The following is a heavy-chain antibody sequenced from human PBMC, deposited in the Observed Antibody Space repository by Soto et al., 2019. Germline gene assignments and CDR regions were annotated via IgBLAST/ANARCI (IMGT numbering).Heavy chain of an antibody. CDR1: CSSISSYF. Sequence: ETLSLTCTFSCSSISSYFWTWIRQPAGKGLDWIGRISTSGTTNYNPSLKSRVAMSVDTSKNHFSLNPSSVTAADTAVYYCAREAGPDRWFDPWGQGTLVTVSS. CDR2: ISTSGTT. V-gene: IGHV4-4*07. D-gene: IGHD6-19*01. CDR3: AREAGPDRWFDP. J-gene: IGHJ5*02.